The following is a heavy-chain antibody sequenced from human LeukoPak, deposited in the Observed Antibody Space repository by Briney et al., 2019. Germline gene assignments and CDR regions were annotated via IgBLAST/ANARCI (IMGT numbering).Heavy chain of an antibody. Sequence: SVKVSCKASGGTFSSYSISWVRQAPGQGREWMGRIIPILGIANYAQKFQGRVTNTADKSTSTAYMELSSLRSEDTAVYYCAREGIAAAGYYFDYWGQGTLVTVSS. V-gene: IGHV1-69*04. J-gene: IGHJ4*02. CDR2: IIPILGIA. D-gene: IGHD6-13*01. CDR1: GGTFSSYS. CDR3: AREGIAAAGYYFDY.